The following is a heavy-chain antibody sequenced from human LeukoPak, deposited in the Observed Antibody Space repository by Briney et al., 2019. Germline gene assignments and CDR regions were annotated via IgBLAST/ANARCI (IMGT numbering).Heavy chain of an antibody. CDR3: ARRGYDSSGYRDAFDI. D-gene: IGHD3-22*01. Sequence: GESLKISCKGSGYSFTSYWIGWVRQMPGKGLEWMGIIYPGDSDTTYSPSFQGQVTISADKSISAAYLQWSSLKASDTAMYYCARRGYDSSGYRDAFDIWGQGTMVTVSS. J-gene: IGHJ3*02. CDR1: GYSFTSYW. V-gene: IGHV5-51*01. CDR2: IYPGDSDT.